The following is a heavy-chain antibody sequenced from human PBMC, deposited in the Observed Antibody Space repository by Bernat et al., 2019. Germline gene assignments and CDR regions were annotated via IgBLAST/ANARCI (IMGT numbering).Heavy chain of an antibody. V-gene: IGHV3-30-3*01. CDR1: GFTFSSYA. CDR3: ARSIAVAGTLVPGYYYGMDV. D-gene: IGHD6-19*01. CDR2: ISYDGSNK. Sequence: QVQLVESGGGVVQPGRSLRLSCAASGFTFSSYAMHWVRQAPGKGLEWVAVISYDGSNKYYADSVKGRFTISRDNSKNTLYLQMNSLRAEDTAVYYCARSIAVAGTLVPGYYYGMDVWGQGTTVTVSS. J-gene: IGHJ6*02.